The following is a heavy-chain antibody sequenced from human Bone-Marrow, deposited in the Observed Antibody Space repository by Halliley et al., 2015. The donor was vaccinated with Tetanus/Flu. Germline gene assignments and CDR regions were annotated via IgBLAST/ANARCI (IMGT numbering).Heavy chain of an antibody. J-gene: IGHJ4*02. V-gene: IGHV3-33*01. D-gene: IGHD6-13*01. CDR2: LRYDGLNK. Sequence: WVAGLRYDGLNKSYADSVKGQFPVSRDNSENALYLQMNSLRAEDTALYYCARGRSSPRYFDYWGQGTLVTVSS. CDR3: ARGRSSPRYFDY.